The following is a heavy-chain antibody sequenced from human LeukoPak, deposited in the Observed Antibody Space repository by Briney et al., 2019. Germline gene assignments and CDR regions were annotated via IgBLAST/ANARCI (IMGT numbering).Heavy chain of an antibody. D-gene: IGHD5-24*01. V-gene: IGHV1-18*01. CDR1: GYTFTSYG. Sequence: ASVKVSCKASGYTFTSYGISWVRQAPGQGLEWMGWISAYNGNTNYAQKLQGRVTMTTDTSTSTAYMELRSLRSDDTAVYYCARDGRRWLQPAQSNFDYWGQGTLVTVSS. J-gene: IGHJ4*02. CDR3: ARDGRRWLQPAQSNFDY. CDR2: ISAYNGNT.